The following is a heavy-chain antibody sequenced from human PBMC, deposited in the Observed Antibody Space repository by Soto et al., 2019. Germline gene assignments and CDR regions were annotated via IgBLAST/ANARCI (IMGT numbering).Heavy chain of an antibody. D-gene: IGHD3-10*01. CDR2: IYYSGST. V-gene: IGHV4-59*01. J-gene: IGHJ6*02. Sequence: PSETLSLTCTVSGGSISSYYWSWIRQPPGKGLEWIGYIYYSGSTNYNPSLKSRVTISVDTSKNQFSLKLSSVTAADTAVYYCARDRKYYGSGSYPRVYYYGMDVWGQGTTVTV. CDR3: ARDRKYYGSGSYPRVYYYGMDV. CDR1: GGSISSYY.